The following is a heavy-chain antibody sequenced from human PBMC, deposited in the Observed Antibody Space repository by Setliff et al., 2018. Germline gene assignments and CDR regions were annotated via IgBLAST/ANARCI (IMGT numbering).Heavy chain of an antibody. D-gene: IGHD2-2*01. J-gene: IGHJ5*02. V-gene: IGHV4-34*12. CDR3: ARDLPLSSWFDP. CDR2: IIHSGST. CDR1: GGSFSGYY. Sequence: SETLSLTCAVYGGSFSGYYWSWIRQPPGKRLEWIGEIIHSGSTNYNPSLKSRVTISMDTSKNQFSLKVSSVTAADTAVYYCARDLPLSSWFDPWGQGTLVTVSS.